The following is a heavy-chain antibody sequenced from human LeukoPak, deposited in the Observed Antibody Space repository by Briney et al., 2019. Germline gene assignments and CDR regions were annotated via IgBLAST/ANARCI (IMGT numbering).Heavy chain of an antibody. CDR1: GGSISSGGYY. D-gene: IGHD3-10*01. Sequence: SRTLSLTCTVSGGSISSGGYYWSWIRQHPGKGLEWIGYIYYSGSTYYNPSLKSRVTISVDTSKNQFSLKLSSVTAADTAMYYCARVAGSGARNWFDPWGQGTLVTVSS. V-gene: IGHV4-31*03. CDR3: ARVAGSGARNWFDP. CDR2: IYYSGST. J-gene: IGHJ5*02.